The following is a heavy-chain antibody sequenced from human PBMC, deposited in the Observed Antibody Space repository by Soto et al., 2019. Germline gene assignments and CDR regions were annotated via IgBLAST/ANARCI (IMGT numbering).Heavy chain of an antibody. Sequence: EVQLVESGGRLVQPGGSLRLSCAASGFTFSAFWMTWVRQAPGKGLEWVVNIREDGSVKYYADSVKGRFTISRDNAKNAMFLLMNSLRVEDTTVYYFARYRVAWRTYYFAYWGQGTLVTVSS. V-gene: IGHV3-7*03. CDR1: GFTFSAFW. D-gene: IGHD1-26*01. CDR3: ARYRVAWRTYYFAY. J-gene: IGHJ4*02. CDR2: IREDGSVK.